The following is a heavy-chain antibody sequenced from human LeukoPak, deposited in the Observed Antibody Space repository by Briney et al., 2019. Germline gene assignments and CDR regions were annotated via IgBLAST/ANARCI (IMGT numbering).Heavy chain of an antibody. J-gene: IGHJ4*02. CDR3: PRARGCDQFFDY. CDR2: INPSGGSI. D-gene: IGHD2-21*02. V-gene: IGHV1-46*01. CDR1: GYTFTSYC. Sequence: GASVKVSCKASGYTFTSYCMHWVRQTPRQGLEWMGIINPSGGSISYAQNFQGRVTMTRDTSTSTVYMELSSLRSEDTAVYYCPRARGCDQFFDYWGQGTLVTVSS.